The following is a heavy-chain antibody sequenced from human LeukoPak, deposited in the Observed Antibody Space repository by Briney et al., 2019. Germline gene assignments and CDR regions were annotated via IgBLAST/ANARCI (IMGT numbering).Heavy chain of an antibody. D-gene: IGHD3-22*01. V-gene: IGHV4-59*01. Sequence: SETLSLTCTVSGGSISSYYWSWIRQPPGKGLEWIGYIYYSGSTNYNPSLKSRVTISVDTSKNQFSLKLSSVTAADTAVHYCALYYDSSGYFVYWGQGTLVTVSS. CDR1: GGSISSYY. J-gene: IGHJ4*02. CDR3: ALYYDSSGYFVY. CDR2: IYYSGST.